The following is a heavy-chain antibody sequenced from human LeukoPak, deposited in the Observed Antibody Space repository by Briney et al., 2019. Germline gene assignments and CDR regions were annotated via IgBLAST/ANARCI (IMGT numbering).Heavy chain of an antibody. V-gene: IGHV1-2*02. Sequence: ASVKVSCKASGYRFTGYYIHWVRQAPGQGLEWMGWINPNNGGTNYAQKFQGRVTMARDTSMTTTYMELSSLRSDDTAVYYCARDSGDYYGSGSRFDPWGQGTLVTVSS. J-gene: IGHJ5*02. D-gene: IGHD3-10*01. CDR2: INPNNGGT. CDR3: ARDSGDYYGSGSRFDP. CDR1: GYRFTGYY.